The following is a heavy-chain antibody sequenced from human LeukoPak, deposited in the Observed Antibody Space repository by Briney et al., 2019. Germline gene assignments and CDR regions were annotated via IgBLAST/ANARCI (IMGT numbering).Heavy chain of an antibody. CDR3: ARHARVVGATTDWFDP. D-gene: IGHD1-26*01. CDR2: INHSGST. J-gene: IGHJ5*02. Sequence: PSETLSLTCAVYGGSFSGYYWSWIRQPPGKGLEWIGEINHSGSTNYNPSLKSRVTISVDTSKNQFSLKLSSVTAADTAVYYCARHARVVGATTDWFDPWGQGTLVTVSS. V-gene: IGHV4-34*01. CDR1: GGSFSGYY.